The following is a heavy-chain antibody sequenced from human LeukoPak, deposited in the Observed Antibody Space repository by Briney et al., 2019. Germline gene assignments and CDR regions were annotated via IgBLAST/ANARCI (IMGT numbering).Heavy chain of an antibody. CDR3: ASSLRSGTTVTPGQGDWFDP. V-gene: IGHV1-69*13. J-gene: IGHJ5*02. CDR1: GGTFSSYA. Sequence: GASVKVSCKASGGTFSSYAISWVRQAPGQGLEWMGGIIPIFGTANYAQKFQGRVTITADESTRTAYMELSSLRSEDTAVYYCASSLRSGTTVTPGQGDWFDPWGQGTLVTVSS. D-gene: IGHD4-17*01. CDR2: IIPIFGTA.